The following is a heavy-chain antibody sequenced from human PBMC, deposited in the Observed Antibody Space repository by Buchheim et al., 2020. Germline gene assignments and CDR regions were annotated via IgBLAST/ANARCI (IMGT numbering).Heavy chain of an antibody. Sequence: QVQLVESGGGVVQPGRSLRLSCAASGFTFSSYAMHWVRQAPGKGLEWVAVISYDGSNKYYADSVKGRFTISRDNSKNTLYLQMNSLRAEDTAVYYCAGVSDVLRYFDWLSSWGQGTL. D-gene: IGHD3-9*01. CDR1: GFTFSSYA. CDR2: ISYDGSNK. CDR3: AGVSDVLRYFDWLSS. J-gene: IGHJ4*02. V-gene: IGHV3-30-3*01.